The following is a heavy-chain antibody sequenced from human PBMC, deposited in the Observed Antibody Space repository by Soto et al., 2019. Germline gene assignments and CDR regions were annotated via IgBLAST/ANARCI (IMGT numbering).Heavy chain of an antibody. CDR2: IHHSGSI. CDR3: ARTNYGSGSDYNFDY. J-gene: IGHJ4*02. D-gene: IGHD3-10*01. V-gene: IGHV4-4*02. CDR1: GGFISSGYG. Sequence: QVQLQESGPGLVKPSGTLSLTCAVSGGFISSGYGWSWVRQSPGTGLEWIGEIHHSGSINYNPSLESRVTVSVDRSKNQFSLKLNSVTAADTAVYYCARTNYGSGSDYNFDYWGQGILVTVSS.